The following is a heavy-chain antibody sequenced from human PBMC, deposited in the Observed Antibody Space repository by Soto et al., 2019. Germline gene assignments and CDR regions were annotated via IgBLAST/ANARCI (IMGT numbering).Heavy chain of an antibody. V-gene: IGHV4-39*01. Sequence: QLQLQESGPGLVKPSETLSLTCAVSGGSISSSRYYCGWIRQPPGKGLEWIGSIYYSGSTSYNPSLKGRVTQSVDPSNSQVSLRLTAVTAADTAVYSCASLHDWGSGNNWGQGILVTVSS. J-gene: IGHJ4*02. D-gene: IGHD3-10*01. CDR3: ASLHDWGSGNN. CDR2: IYYSGST. CDR1: GGSISSSRYY.